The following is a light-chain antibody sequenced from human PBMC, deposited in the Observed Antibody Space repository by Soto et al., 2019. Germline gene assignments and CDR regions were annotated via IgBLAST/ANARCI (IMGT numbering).Light chain of an antibody. CDR3: QQYNDWPLT. J-gene: IGKJ1*01. Sequence: EILMTQSPVTLSVSPVETATLSRRASQSVSSNLAWYQQKPGQAPSLLIYGAFTRATGIPARFSGTGSGTEFTLTISSLQSEDFALYYCQQYNDWPLTFGQGTKVDIK. V-gene: IGKV3-15*01. CDR2: GAF. CDR1: QSVSSN.